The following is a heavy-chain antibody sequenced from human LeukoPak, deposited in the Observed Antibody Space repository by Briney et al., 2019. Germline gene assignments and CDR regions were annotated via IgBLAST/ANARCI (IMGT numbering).Heavy chain of an antibody. CDR3: ARDGYCTNGVCPIVTSAFDY. CDR2: ISYRGTT. D-gene: IGHD2-8*01. J-gene: IGHJ4*02. CDR1: GVSISNHF. V-gene: IGHV4-59*11. Sequence: PAETLSLTCSVSGVSISNHFWSWVRHPPGKGLEWVGYISYRGTTNYNPSLKTRLTISVHTSKNQFSLNLSSLTAAATAVYYCARDGYCTNGVCPIVTSAFDYWGQGTLATVSS.